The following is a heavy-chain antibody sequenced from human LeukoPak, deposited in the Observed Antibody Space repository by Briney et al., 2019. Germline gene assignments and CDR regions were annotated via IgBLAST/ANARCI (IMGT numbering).Heavy chain of an antibody. CDR2: IYTSGSA. CDR1: GGSISSYY. V-gene: IGHV4-4*07. CDR3: ARQSYTSVWYIDY. J-gene: IGHJ4*02. Sequence: SETLSLTCTVSGGSISSYYWSWIRQPAGKGLEWIGRIYTSGSANYNPSLESRVTMSVDTSKNQVSLKLSSVTAADTAVCYCARQSYTSVWYIDYWGQGTLVTVSS. D-gene: IGHD6-19*01.